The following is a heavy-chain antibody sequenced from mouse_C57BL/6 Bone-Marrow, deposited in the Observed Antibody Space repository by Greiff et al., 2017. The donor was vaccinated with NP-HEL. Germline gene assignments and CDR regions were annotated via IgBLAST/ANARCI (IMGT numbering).Heavy chain of an antibody. CDR1: GFTFSSYA. CDR3: ARFTTVVAYPYWYFDV. CDR2: ISDGGSYT. Sequence: EVQLVESGGGLVKPGGSLKLSCAASGFTFSSYAMSWVRQTPEKRLEWVATISDGGSYTYYPDNVKGRFTISRDNAKNNLYLQMSHLKSEDTAMYYCARFTTVVAYPYWYFDVWGTGTTVTVSS. D-gene: IGHD1-1*01. V-gene: IGHV5-4*01. J-gene: IGHJ1*03.